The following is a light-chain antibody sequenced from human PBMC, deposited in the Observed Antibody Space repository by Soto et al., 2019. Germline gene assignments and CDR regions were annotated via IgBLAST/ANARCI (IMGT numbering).Light chain of an antibody. CDR1: QSIANR. CDR3: QQYKNWRT. Sequence: IVMTQSPATLSVSPGERATLSCRASQSIANRLAGYQQRPGQAPRLLIYGASTRATCIPARFSGSGSGTEFTLTISGLQSQDFGVYYCQQYKNWRTFGQGTNVET. V-gene: IGKV3-15*01. J-gene: IGKJ1*01. CDR2: GAS.